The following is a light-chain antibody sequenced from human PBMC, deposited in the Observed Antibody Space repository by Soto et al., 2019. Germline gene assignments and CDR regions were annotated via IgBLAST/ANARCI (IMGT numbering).Light chain of an antibody. Sequence: QSALTQPPSVSGSPGQSVTISCTGTSSDVGAYNYVSWYQQHPGKAPKLMIYDVGKRPSGVPDRFSGSKSGNTASLTISGLQAEDEADYYCCSYAGRYVFGTGTKVTVL. V-gene: IGLV2-11*01. J-gene: IGLJ1*01. CDR1: SSDVGAYNY. CDR2: DVG. CDR3: CSYAGRYV.